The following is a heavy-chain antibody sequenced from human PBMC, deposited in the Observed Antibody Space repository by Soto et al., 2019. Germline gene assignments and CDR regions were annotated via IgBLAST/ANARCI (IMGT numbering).Heavy chain of an antibody. CDR2: HYSGGST. CDR1: GFSVSSNY. D-gene: IGHD1-26*01. CDR3: ARHRHPRGTVGATSPLDP. J-gene: IGHJ5*02. V-gene: IGHV3-53*01. Sequence: SLRLSCAISGFSVSSNYLSWVRQAPGKGLEWVSVHYSGGSTYYADSVQGRFTISRDKSNNTLYLQMRRVRAEDTAVYFCARHRHPRGTVGATSPLDPWGQGTQVAVSS.